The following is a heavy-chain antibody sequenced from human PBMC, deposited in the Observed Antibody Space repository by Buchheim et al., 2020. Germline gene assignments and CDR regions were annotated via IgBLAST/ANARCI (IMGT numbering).Heavy chain of an antibody. J-gene: IGHJ4*02. CDR2: ISNSGSVI. V-gene: IGHV3-11*01. D-gene: IGHD4-11*01. CDR3: ARDYRNNF. Sequence: QLQLVESGGDLVKPGGSLRLSRAASGFTFSDYYMNWVRQAPGKGLEWISYISNSGSVIKYADSVKGRFTISRDNAKNSLFLQMNSLRAEDSGIYYCARDYRNNFWGQGT. CDR1: GFTFSDYY.